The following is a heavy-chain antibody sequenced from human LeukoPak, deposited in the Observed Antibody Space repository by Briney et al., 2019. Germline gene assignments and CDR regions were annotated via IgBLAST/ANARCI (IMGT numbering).Heavy chain of an antibody. CDR2: MNPNSGNT. Sequence: ASVKVSCKASGYTFTSYDINWVRQATGQGLEWMGWMNPNSGNTGYAQKFQGRVTITRNASISTAYMELSGLRSEDTAVYYCARGRRLKGFGKNYYYYMDVWGKGTTVTVSS. J-gene: IGHJ6*03. CDR1: GYTFTSYD. CDR3: ARGRRLKGFGKNYYYYMDV. D-gene: IGHD3-10*01. V-gene: IGHV1-8*03.